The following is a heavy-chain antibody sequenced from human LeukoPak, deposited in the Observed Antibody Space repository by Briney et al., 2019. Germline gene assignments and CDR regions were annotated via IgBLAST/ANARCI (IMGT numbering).Heavy chain of an antibody. D-gene: IGHD7-27*01. Sequence: PGRSLRLSCAASGFTFSSSAMHWVRQAPGKGLEWVAVMSYDGRKKYYAESLKGRLTISRDNSKNTLYQQMNSLRVEDTAVYYCAKDANWGVYLDYWGPGTLVTVSS. V-gene: IGHV3-30*18. J-gene: IGHJ4*02. CDR3: AKDANWGVYLDY. CDR2: MSYDGRKK. CDR1: GFTFSSSA.